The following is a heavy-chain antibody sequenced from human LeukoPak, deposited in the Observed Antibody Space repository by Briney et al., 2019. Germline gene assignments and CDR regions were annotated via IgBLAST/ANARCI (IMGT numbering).Heavy chain of an antibody. V-gene: IGHV1-69*13. CDR1: GGTFSSYA. CDR2: IIPIFGTA. Sequence: ASVKVSCKASGGTFSSYAISWVRQAPGQGLEWMGGIIPIFGTANYAQKFQGRVTITADESTSTAYMELSSLRSEDTAVYYCARDHCSGGSCYNGMDVWGQGTTVTVSS. CDR3: ARDHCSGGSCYNGMDV. D-gene: IGHD2-15*01. J-gene: IGHJ6*02.